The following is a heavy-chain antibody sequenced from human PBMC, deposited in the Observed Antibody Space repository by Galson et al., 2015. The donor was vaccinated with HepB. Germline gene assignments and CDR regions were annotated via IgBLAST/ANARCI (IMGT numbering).Heavy chain of an antibody. CDR1: GFTFSNAW. CDR3: TAYDYVWGSSLTFDY. D-gene: IGHD3-16*01. CDR2: IKSKTDGGTT. V-gene: IGHV3-15*01. J-gene: IGHJ4*02. Sequence: SLRLSCAASGFTFSNAWMSWVRQAPGKGLEWVGRIKSKTDGGTTDYAAPVKGRFTISRDDSKNTLYLQMNSLKTEDTAVYYCTAYDYVWGSSLTFDYWGQGTLVTVSS.